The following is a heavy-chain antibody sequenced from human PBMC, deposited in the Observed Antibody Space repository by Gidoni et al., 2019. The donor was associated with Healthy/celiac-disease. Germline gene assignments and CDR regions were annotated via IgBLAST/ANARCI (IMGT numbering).Heavy chain of an antibody. J-gene: IGHJ6*02. CDR1: GFTFSSYW. D-gene: IGHD5-18*01. Sequence: EVQLVESGGGLVQPGGSLRLSCAASGFTFSSYWMHWVRQAPGKGLVWVSRINSDGSSTSYADSVKGRFTISRDNAKNTLYLQMNSLRAEDTAVYYCAREEVDTAMTPRLDYGMDVWGQGTTVTVSS. V-gene: IGHV3-74*01. CDR2: INSDGSST. CDR3: AREEVDTAMTPRLDYGMDV.